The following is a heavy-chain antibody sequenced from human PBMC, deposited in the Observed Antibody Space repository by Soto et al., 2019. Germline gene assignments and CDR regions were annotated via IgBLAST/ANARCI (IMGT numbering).Heavy chain of an antibody. J-gene: IGHJ4*02. CDR1: GGSFSGYY. CDR3: ARGSEGATPEGYLDY. Sequence: QVQLQQWGAGLLKPSETLSLTCAVYGGSFSGYYWSWIRQPPGKGLEWIGEINHSGSTNYNPSLKSRVNISVDTSKNQFSLKLSSVTAADTAVYYCARGSEGATPEGYLDYWGQGTLVTVSS. D-gene: IGHD2-15*01. V-gene: IGHV4-34*01. CDR2: INHSGST.